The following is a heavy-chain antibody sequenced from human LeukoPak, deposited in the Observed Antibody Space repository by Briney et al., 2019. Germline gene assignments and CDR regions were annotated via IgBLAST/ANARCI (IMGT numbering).Heavy chain of an antibody. CDR2: FRGSGGNK. CDR1: GFTFSSYA. CDR3: AKAGYCSGGNCQIGNAFYYFDY. Sequence: QPGGSLRLSCAASGFTFSSYAMSWVRQAPGKGLEWVSDFRGSGGNKYYADSVRGRFTISRDNSKNTLYLQMNNLRVEDTAVYYCAKAGYCSGGNCQIGNAFYYFDYWGQGTLVTVSS. D-gene: IGHD2-15*01. V-gene: IGHV3-23*01. J-gene: IGHJ4*02.